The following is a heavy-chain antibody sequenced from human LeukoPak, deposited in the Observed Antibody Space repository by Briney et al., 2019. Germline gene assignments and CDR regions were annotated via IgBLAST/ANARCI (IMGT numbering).Heavy chain of an antibody. D-gene: IGHD6-13*01. V-gene: IGHV4-61*02. CDR3: ARGWEIAAAGIDAFDI. CDR1: GGSISSGSYY. CDR2: IHTSGST. J-gene: IGHJ3*02. Sequence: KPSETLSLTCTVSGGSISSGSYYWSWIRQPAGKGLEWIGRIHTSGSTNYNPSLKSRVTISVDTSKNQFSLKLSSVTAADTAVYYCARGWEIAAAGIDAFDIWGQGTMVTVSS.